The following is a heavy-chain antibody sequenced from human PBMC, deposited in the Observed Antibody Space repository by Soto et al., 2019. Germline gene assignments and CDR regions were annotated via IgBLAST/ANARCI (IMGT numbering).Heavy chain of an antibody. D-gene: IGHD1-26*01. Sequence: GGSLRLSCAASGFTFSSYSMNWVRQAPGKGLEWVSYISSSSTIYYADSVKGRFTISRDNAKNSLYLQMNSMRDEDTAVYYCACVSWSEEFYCCGMDVWGQGTTVTVSS. CDR1: GFTFSSYS. J-gene: IGHJ6*02. V-gene: IGHV3-48*02. CDR2: ISSSSTI. CDR3: ACVSWSEEFYCCGMDV.